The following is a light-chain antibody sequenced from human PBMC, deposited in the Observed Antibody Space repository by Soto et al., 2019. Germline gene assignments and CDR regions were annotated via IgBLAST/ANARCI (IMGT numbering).Light chain of an antibody. CDR1: QSVTTR. Sequence: IVLTQSPGTVSLSPGERVTLSCMASQSVTTRLAWYQHKPGQAPTLLMSGASNRASGVPVRFSGSGSGTDYTLTISSLEPEDFAVYYCQQRSNWPPITFGQGTRLEIK. CDR2: GAS. J-gene: IGKJ5*01. CDR3: QQRSNWPPIT. V-gene: IGKV3-11*01.